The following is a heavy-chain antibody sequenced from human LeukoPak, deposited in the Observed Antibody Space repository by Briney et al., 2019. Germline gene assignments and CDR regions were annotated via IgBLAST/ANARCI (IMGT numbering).Heavy chain of an antibody. CDR3: ARAQSSGWFYFDY. J-gene: IGHJ4*02. Sequence: SETLSLTCTVSGGSISSYYWSWIRQPPGKGLEWIGYIYYSGSTNYNPSLKSRVTISVDTSKNQFSLKLSSVTAADTAVYYCARAQSSGWFYFDYWGQGTLATVSS. V-gene: IGHV4-59*01. CDR2: IYYSGST. CDR1: GGSISSYY. D-gene: IGHD6-19*01.